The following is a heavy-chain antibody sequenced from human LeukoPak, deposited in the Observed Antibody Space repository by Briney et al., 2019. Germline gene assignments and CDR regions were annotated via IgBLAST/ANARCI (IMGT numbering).Heavy chain of an antibody. CDR3: ASGYDTSGYYNYYFDY. CDR2: ISSSSTYI. CDR1: GFTFNRYS. V-gene: IGHV3-21*01. Sequence: GRSLRLSCAASGFTFNRYSMNWDRQAPGKGLEWVSSISSSSTYIHYADSVKGRFTISRDNAKNSLYLQMNSLRAEDTAVYYCASGYDTSGYYNYYFDYWGQGTLVTVSS. D-gene: IGHD3-22*01. J-gene: IGHJ4*02.